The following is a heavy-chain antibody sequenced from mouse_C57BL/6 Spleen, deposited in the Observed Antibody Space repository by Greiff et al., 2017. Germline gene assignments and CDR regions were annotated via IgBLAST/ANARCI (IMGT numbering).Heavy chain of an antibody. Sequence: QVHVKQPGAELVRPGPSVKLSCKASGYTFTSYWMHWVKQRPGQGLEWIGVIDPSDSYTNYNQKFKGKATLTVDTSSSTAYMQLSSLTSEDSAVYYCARSYDYPFAYWGQGTLVTVSA. J-gene: IGHJ3*01. CDR1: GYTFTSYW. CDR2: IDPSDSYT. V-gene: IGHV1-59*01. D-gene: IGHD2-4*01. CDR3: ARSYDYPFAY.